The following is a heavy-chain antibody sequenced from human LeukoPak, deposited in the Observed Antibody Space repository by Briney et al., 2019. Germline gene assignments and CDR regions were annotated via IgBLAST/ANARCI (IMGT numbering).Heavy chain of an antibody. CDR2: IYYSGST. J-gene: IGHJ4*02. V-gene: IGHV4-59*08. Sequence: SEPPSLTCTVSGGSISSYYWSWIRQPPGKGLEWIGYIYYSGSTNYNPSLKSRVTISVDTSKNQFSLKLSSVTAADTAVYYCARRDSRTYYFDYWGQGTLVTVSS. CDR3: ARRDSRTYYFDY. D-gene: IGHD2-2*01. CDR1: GGSISSYY.